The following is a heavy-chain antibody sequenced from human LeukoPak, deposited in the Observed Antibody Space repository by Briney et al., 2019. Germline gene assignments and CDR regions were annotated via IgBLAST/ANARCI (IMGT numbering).Heavy chain of an antibody. J-gene: IGHJ3*02. CDR1: GFTFSGYG. Sequence: GGSLGLSCAASGFTFSGYGMHWVRQAPGKGLEWVAVIWYDGSNKYYADSVKGRFTISRDNSKNTLYLQMNSLRVEDTAVYYCAVEYNSSPYAFDIWGQGTKVTVSS. V-gene: IGHV3-33*01. CDR2: IWYDGSNK. D-gene: IGHD2/OR15-2a*01. CDR3: AVEYNSSPYAFDI.